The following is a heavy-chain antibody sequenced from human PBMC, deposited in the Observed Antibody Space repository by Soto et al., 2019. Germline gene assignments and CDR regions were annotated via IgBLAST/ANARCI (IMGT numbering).Heavy chain of an antibody. CDR2: ISTYNGNT. D-gene: IGHD6-19*01. V-gene: IGHV1-18*04. Sequence: ASMKVSGNSSGYTFSSYALSWVRHAPGQGLEWMGWISTYNGNTNYAQNLQGRVTMTTDISTNTAYMELRSLRSDDPAVYYCARVVGGIPVAGSWNWFDPWGQGALVTISS. CDR1: GYTFSSYA. CDR3: ARVVGGIPVAGSWNWFDP. J-gene: IGHJ5*02.